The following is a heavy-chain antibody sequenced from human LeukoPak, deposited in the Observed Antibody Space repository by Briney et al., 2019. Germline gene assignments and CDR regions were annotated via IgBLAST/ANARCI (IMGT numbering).Heavy chain of an antibody. V-gene: IGHV3-74*01. D-gene: IGHD6-19*01. CDR1: GFTFSNYY. Sequence: GGSLRLSCAASGFTFSNYYVHWVRQRPGKGLLWVSRINSDGRDTGYVDSVKGRFTISRDNAKNSLYLQMNSLRAEDTAVYYCARDKAALPGIAVAGTRYYYYMDVWGKGTTVTVSS. CDR3: ARDKAALPGIAVAGTRYYYYMDV. CDR2: INSDGRDT. J-gene: IGHJ6*03.